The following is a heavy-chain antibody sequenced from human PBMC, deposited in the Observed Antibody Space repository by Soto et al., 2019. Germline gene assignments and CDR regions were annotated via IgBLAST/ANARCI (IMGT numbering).Heavy chain of an antibody. CDR2: IHRGLAT. D-gene: IGHD6-13*01. Sequence: PGGSLRLSCAVSGFTVSNTYMSWVRQAPGKGLEWISVIHRGLATYYADSVRGRFTISRDNAKNSLYLQMNSLRAEDTAVYYCARDYYSSNWENGYYYYAMDVWGQGTTVTVSS. CDR3: ARDYYSSNWENGYYYYAMDV. J-gene: IGHJ6*02. CDR1: GFTVSNTY. V-gene: IGHV3-53*01.